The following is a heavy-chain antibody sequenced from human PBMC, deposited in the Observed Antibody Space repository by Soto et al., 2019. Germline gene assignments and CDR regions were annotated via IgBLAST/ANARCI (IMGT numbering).Heavy chain of an antibody. CDR2: IYYSGST. CDR3: ARSITMVRGVIYMAFDI. V-gene: IGHV4-59*08. CDR1: GGSISSYY. D-gene: IGHD3-10*01. J-gene: IGHJ3*02. Sequence: PSETLSLTCTVSGGSISSYYRSWIRQPPGKGLEWIGYIYYSGSTNYNPSLKSRVTISVDTSKNQFSLKLSSVTAADTAVYYCARSITMVRGVIYMAFDIWGRGTMVTVSS.